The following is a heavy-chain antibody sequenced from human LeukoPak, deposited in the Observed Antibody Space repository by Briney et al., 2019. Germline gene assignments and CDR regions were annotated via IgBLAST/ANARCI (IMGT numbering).Heavy chain of an antibody. V-gene: IGHV3-30*04. D-gene: IGHD3-10*01. CDR2: ISSDGTNK. Sequence: PGGSLRLSCAASRFTFRNYAMHWVRQAPGKGLEWVAVISSDGTNKDYADSVKGRFSLSRDNSKNTLYLQMNRLRADDTAVYYCARDRSQEFDPWGQGTLVTVSS. J-gene: IGHJ5*02. CDR3: ARDRSQEFDP. CDR1: RFTFRNYA.